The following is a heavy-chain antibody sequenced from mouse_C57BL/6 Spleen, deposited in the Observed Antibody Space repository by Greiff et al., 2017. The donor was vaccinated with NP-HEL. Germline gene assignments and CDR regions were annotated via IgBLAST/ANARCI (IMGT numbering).Heavy chain of an antibody. CDR3: ATSLLRTGYFDV. CDR2: IWGGGST. J-gene: IGHJ1*03. Sequence: QVHVKQSGPGLVAPSQSLSITCTVSGFSLTSYGVDWVRQPPGKGLEWLGVIWGGGSTNYNSALMSRLSISKDNSKGQVFLRMNSLQTDDTAMYYCATSLLRTGYFDVWGTGTTVTVSS. D-gene: IGHD1-2*01. CDR1: GFSLTSYG. V-gene: IGHV2-9*01.